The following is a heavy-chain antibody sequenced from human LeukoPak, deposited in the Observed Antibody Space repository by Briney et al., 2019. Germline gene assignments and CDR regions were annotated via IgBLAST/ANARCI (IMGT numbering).Heavy chain of an antibody. V-gene: IGHV3-30-3*01. CDR3: ARTDISGWSRPLDC. D-gene: IGHD6-19*01. J-gene: IGHJ4*02. CDR1: GFTFSRYA. CDR2: ISSDGSNK. Sequence: PGGSLRLSCAASGFTFSRYALHWVRQAPGKGLEWVAVISSDGSNKYYAGSVEGRFTISRDNDNNTLLLQMNSLRAEDTVVYYCARTDISGWSRPLDCWGQGTLVTVSS.